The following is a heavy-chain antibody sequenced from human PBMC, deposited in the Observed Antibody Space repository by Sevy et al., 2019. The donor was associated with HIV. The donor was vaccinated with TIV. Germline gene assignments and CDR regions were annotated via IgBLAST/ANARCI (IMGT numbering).Heavy chain of an antibody. J-gene: IGHJ5*02. CDR3: AREMGSYNLFGSAIAMGGWLDP. Sequence: SETLSLTCTVSGGSISSGTYYWSWIRQPAGKGLEWIGRIYTSGNTNYNPSLKSRVTMSVDTSKNQFSLMLNSVTAADTAVYYCAREMGSYNLFGSAIAMGGWLDPWGQGTLVTVSS. V-gene: IGHV4-61*02. CDR2: IYTSGNT. D-gene: IGHD2-21*01. CDR1: GGSISSGTYY.